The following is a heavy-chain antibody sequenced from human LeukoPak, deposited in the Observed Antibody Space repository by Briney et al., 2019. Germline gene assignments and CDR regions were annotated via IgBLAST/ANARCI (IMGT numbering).Heavy chain of an antibody. J-gene: IGHJ4*02. CDR3: AKRGVVIRVILVGFHKEAYYFDS. CDR1: GFTFSSHP. Sequence: GESLRLSCAASGFTFSSHPMTWVRQAPGKGLEWVSSISGDGRSTYYADSVKGRFTISRDNSKNTLYLQMNSLRAEDTAVYFCAKRGVVIRVILVGFHKEAYYFDSWGQGALVTVSS. CDR2: ISGDGRST. V-gene: IGHV3-23*01. D-gene: IGHD3-22*01.